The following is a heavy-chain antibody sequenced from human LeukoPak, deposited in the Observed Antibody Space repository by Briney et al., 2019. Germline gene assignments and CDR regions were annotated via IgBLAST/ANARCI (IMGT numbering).Heavy chain of an antibody. CDR3: ATEPGYCSGGRCYGGWFDP. CDR2: INHSGST. V-gene: IGHV4-34*01. J-gene: IGHJ5*02. Sequence: SETLSLTCAVYGGSFSGYYWSWIRQAPGKGLEWIGEINHSGSTNYNPSLESRVTISVDTSKNQFSLKLSSVTAADPAVYYSATEPGYCSGGRCYGGWFDPWGQGTLVTVSS. D-gene: IGHD2-15*01. CDR1: GGSFSGYY.